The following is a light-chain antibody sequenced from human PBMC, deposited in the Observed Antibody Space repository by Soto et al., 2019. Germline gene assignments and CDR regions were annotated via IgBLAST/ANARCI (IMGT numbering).Light chain of an antibody. CDR3: SSYASSNTQV. CDR2: EVT. Sequence: QSALTQPASVSGSPGQSITISCTGTSSDVGGYDYVSWYQQHPGKAPKLMIYEVTNRTSGVSNRFSGSKSGNTASLTISGLQAEDEADYYGSSYASSNTQVFGTGTKLTVL. J-gene: IGLJ1*01. CDR1: SSDVGGYDY. V-gene: IGLV2-14*01.